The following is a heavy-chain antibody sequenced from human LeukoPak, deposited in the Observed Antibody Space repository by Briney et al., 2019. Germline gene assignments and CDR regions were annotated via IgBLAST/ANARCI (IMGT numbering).Heavy chain of an antibody. J-gene: IGHJ4*02. D-gene: IGHD2-21*02. CDR1: GFTFSSYS. Sequence: GGSLRLSCAASGFTFSSYSMNWVRQAPGKGLEWVSSISSSSSYIYYADSVKGRFTISRDNAKNSLYLQMNSLRAEDTAVYYCARDLLGWGLHYFDYWGQGTLVTVSS. CDR3: ARDLLGWGLHYFDY. V-gene: IGHV3-21*01. CDR2: ISSSSSYI.